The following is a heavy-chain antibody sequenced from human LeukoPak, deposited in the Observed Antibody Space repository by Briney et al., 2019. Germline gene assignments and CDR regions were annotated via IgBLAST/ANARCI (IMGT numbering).Heavy chain of an antibody. D-gene: IGHD7-27*01. CDR1: GYTFTSYD. Sequence: VASVKVSCKASGYTFTSYDVNWFRQATGHGLEWMGWMNPNSGNTGYAQKFQGRVSLTRDTSISTAYLELISLRSEDTAVYYCAKNIALTGEFGSWGQGTLVTVSS. V-gene: IGHV1-8*01. CDR2: MNPNSGNT. CDR3: AKNIALTGEFGS. J-gene: IGHJ4*02.